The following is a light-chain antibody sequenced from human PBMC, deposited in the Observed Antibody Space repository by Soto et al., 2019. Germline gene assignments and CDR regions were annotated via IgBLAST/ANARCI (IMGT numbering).Light chain of an antibody. CDR3: QHYGSPGT. V-gene: IGKV3-20*01. CDR1: QSVSNNY. CDR2: GAS. J-gene: IGKJ1*01. Sequence: ELVLTQSPGTLSLSPGERAPLSRRASQSVSNNYLAWYKQKPGQAPRLLIYGASNRATGIPDRFSGSGSGTYFTLTIRRLEPEDFAVDYCQHYGSPGTFGQGTKVDIK.